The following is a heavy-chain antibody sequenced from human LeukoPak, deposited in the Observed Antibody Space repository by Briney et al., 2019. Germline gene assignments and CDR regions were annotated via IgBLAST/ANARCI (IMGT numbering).Heavy chain of an antibody. D-gene: IGHD3-10*01. CDR2: MNPNSGNT. Sequence: ASVKVSCKASGYTFTSYDINWVRQATGQGLEWMGWMNPNSGNTGYAQKFQGRVTITRNTSISTAYMELSSLRSEDTAVYYCARDRMVREGVFDPWGQGTLVTVSS. V-gene: IGHV1-8*03. J-gene: IGHJ5*02. CDR1: GYTFTSYD. CDR3: ARDRMVREGVFDP.